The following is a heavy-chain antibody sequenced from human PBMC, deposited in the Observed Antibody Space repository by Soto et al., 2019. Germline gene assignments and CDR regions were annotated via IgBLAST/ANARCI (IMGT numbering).Heavy chain of an antibody. CDR2: IYYSGST. CDR3: AIIIAARPYYYYYYMDV. V-gene: IGHV4-31*03. J-gene: IGHJ6*03. CDR1: GGSISSGGYY. D-gene: IGHD6-6*01. Sequence: QVQLQESGPGLVKPSQTLSLTCTVSGGSISSGGYYWGWIRQHPGKGLEWIGYIYYSGSTYYNPSLKSRVTISVDTSKNQFSLKLSSVTAADTAVYYCAIIIAARPYYYYYYMDVWGKGTTVTVSS.